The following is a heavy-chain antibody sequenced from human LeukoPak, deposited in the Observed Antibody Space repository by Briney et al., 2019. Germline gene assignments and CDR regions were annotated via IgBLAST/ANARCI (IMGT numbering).Heavy chain of an antibody. V-gene: IGHV3-48*03. Sequence: PGGSLRLSCAASGFTFSSYEMNWVRQAPGKGLEWVSYISSSGSTIYYADSVKGRFTISRDNAKNPLYLQMNSLRAEDTAVYYCVRDAAGIVFDYWGQGTLVTVSS. CDR2: ISSSGSTI. D-gene: IGHD3-16*02. CDR3: VRDAAGIVFDY. J-gene: IGHJ4*02. CDR1: GFTFSSYE.